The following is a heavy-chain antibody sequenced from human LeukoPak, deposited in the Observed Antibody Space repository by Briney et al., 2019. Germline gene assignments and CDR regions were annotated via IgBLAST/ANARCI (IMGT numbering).Heavy chain of an antibody. CDR2: IYHSGST. Sequence: SETLSLTCAVSGYSISSGYYWGWIRQPPGKGLEWIGSIYHSGSTYYNPSLKSRVTISVDTPKNQFSLKLSSVTAADTAVYYCAGNPYYYDSSGYYIDYWGQGTLVTVSS. D-gene: IGHD3-22*01. J-gene: IGHJ4*02. CDR1: GYSISSGYY. CDR3: AGNPYYYDSSGYYIDY. V-gene: IGHV4-38-2*01.